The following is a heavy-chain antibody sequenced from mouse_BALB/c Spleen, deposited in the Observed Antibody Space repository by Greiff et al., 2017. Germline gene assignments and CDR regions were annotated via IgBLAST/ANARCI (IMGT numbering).Heavy chain of an antibody. CDR2: INPSNGRT. J-gene: IGHJ4*01. V-gene: IGHV1S81*02. Sequence: QVHVKQPGAELVKPGASVKLSCKASGYTFTSYWMHWVKQRPGQGLEWIGEINPSNGRTNYNEKFKSKATLTVDKSSSTAYMQLSSLTSEDSAVYYCARWGHYYAMDYWGQGTSVTVSS. CDR1: GYTFTSYW. CDR3: ARWGHYYAMDY.